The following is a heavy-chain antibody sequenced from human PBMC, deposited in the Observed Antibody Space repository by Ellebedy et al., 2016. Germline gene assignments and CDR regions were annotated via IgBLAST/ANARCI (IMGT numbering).Heavy chain of an antibody. Sequence: SETLSLXXTVSGYSISSGHYWGWIRPPPGKGLEWIGSIYQSGSTYYNPSPQSRVTISVDTSKNHFSLKLSSVTPADTAVYHCARVKLLWFEDPGSDYYYGMDVWGQGTTVTVSS. CDR1: GYSISSGHY. CDR3: ARVKLLWFEDPGSDYYYGMDV. V-gene: IGHV4-38-2*02. CDR2: IYQSGST. D-gene: IGHD3-10*01. J-gene: IGHJ6*02.